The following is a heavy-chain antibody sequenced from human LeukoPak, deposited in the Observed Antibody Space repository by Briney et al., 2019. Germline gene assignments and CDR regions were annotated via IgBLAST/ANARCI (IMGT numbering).Heavy chain of an antibody. CDR1: GFTFSSYA. CDR3: AKDSSRGYDYVWGSHRYTSYYFDY. D-gene: IGHD3-16*02. Sequence: PGGSLRLSCAASGFTFSSYAMSWVRQAPGKGLEWVSAISGSGGSTYYADSVKGRFTISRDNSKNTLYLQMNSLRAEDTAVYYCAKDSSRGYDYVWGSHRYTSYYFDYWGQGTLVTVSS. V-gene: IGHV3-23*01. J-gene: IGHJ4*02. CDR2: ISGSGGST.